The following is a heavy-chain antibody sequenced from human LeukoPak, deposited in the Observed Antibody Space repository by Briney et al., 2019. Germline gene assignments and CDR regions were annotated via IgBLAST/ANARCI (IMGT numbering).Heavy chain of an antibody. CDR3: AKAPVTSCRGAYCYPFDS. D-gene: IGHD2-21*01. CDR2: ISSSGSTI. V-gene: IGHV3-11*01. J-gene: IGHJ4*02. CDR1: GFTFSDYY. Sequence: GGSLRLSCAASGFTFSDYYMSWIRQAPGKGLEWVSYISSSGSTIYYADSVKGRFTISRDNSKNTLYLQMNSLRAEDAAVYFCAKAPVTSCRGAYCYPFDSWGQGTLVTVSS.